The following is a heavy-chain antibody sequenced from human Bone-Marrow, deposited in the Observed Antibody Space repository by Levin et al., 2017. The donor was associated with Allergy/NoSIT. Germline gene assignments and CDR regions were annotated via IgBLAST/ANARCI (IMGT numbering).Heavy chain of an antibody. CDR2: IKQDGSKK. CDR3: ARVFSAWEYDFWSGFFDY. D-gene: IGHD3-3*01. CDR1: GFTFGSYW. Sequence: GGSLRLSCAASGFTFGSYWMSWVRQAPGKGLEWVANIKQDGSKKYYVDSVKGRFTISRDNAKNSLYLQMNGLRAEDTAVYYCARVFSAWEYDFWSGFFDYWGQGTLVTVSS. J-gene: IGHJ4*02. V-gene: IGHV3-7*01.